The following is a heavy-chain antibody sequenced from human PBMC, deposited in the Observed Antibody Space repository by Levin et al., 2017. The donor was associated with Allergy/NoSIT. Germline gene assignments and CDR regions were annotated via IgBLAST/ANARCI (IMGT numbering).Heavy chain of an antibody. D-gene: IGHD5-12*01. CDR1: GYSFTSYW. CDR3: ARKRRYSDYDYRPPNWFDP. CDR2: IYPGDSDT. Sequence: GESLKISCKGSGYSFTSYWIGWVRQTPGKGLEWMGIIYPGDSDTRYSPSFQGQVTISADKSISTAYLQWSSLKASDTAMYYCARKRRYSDYDYRPPNWFDPWGQGTLVTVSS. J-gene: IGHJ5*02. V-gene: IGHV5-51*01.